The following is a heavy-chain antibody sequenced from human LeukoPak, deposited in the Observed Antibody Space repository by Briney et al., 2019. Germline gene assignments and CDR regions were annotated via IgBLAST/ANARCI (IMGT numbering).Heavy chain of an antibody. D-gene: IGHD3-10*01. CDR3: ARAVIAFDY. J-gene: IGHJ4*02. Sequence: GGSLRLSCAASGFTSSSYALNWVRQAPGKGLEWVSVIYSGGSTYYADSVKGRFTISRDNSKNTLYLQMNSLRAEDTAVYYCARAVIAFDYWGQGTLVTVSS. V-gene: IGHV3-53*01. CDR1: GFTSSSYA. CDR2: IYSGGST.